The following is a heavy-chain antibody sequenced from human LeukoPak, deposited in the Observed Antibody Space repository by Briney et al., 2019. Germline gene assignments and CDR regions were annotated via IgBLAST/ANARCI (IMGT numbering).Heavy chain of an antibody. CDR3: ARRTDGGNFDY. Sequence: PGGSLRLSCAASGFTFSDYVMHWVRQAPGKGPEWVAVISVDGSNKYYGDSMKGRFTISRDNSKNTLYLQINSLRPEDTAVYYCARRTDGGNFDYWGQGTLVTVSS. CDR1: GFTFSDYV. V-gene: IGHV3-30*03. CDR2: ISVDGSNK. D-gene: IGHD2-8*02. J-gene: IGHJ4*02.